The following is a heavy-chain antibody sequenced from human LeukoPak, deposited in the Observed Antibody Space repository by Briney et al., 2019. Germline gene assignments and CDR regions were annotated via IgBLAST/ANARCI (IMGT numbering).Heavy chain of an antibody. CDR3: ARDYYYDSSGYSSHWFDP. CDR1: GGSISSNNFY. D-gene: IGHD3-22*01. J-gene: IGHJ5*02. Sequence: KPSEPLSLTCTVSGGSISSNNFYWGWIRQPPGKGLEWIGSIYYSGNTYYNPSLKSRVTISVDTSKNQFSLKLSSVTAADTAVYYCARDYYYDSSGYSSHWFDPWGQGTLVTVSS. V-gene: IGHV4-39*07. CDR2: IYYSGNT.